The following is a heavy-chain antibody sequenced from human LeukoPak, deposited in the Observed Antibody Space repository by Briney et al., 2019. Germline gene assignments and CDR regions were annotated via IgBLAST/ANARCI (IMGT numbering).Heavy chain of an antibody. Sequence: SVKVSCKASGYTFTSYDISWVRQAPGQGLEWMGGIIPIFGTANYAQKFQGRVTITADESTSTAYMELSSLRSEDTAVYYCAKAGAETNWFDPWGQGTLVTVSS. D-gene: IGHD1-26*01. J-gene: IGHJ5*02. V-gene: IGHV1-69*13. CDR1: GYTFTSYD. CDR2: IIPIFGTA. CDR3: AKAGAETNWFDP.